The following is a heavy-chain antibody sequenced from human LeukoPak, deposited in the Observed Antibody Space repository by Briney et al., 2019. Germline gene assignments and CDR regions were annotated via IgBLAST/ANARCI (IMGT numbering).Heavy chain of an antibody. J-gene: IGHJ3*02. Sequence: GGSLRLSCAASGFTFGGYWMHWVRQAPGKGLVWVSRVNGDATMTDYDDSVKGRFTISRDNAKNTLYLQMNSLRAEDTAVYYCARGGYTYGPATLGTLDIWGPGTMVPVSS. CDR1: GFTFGGYW. CDR3: ARGGYTYGPATLGTLDI. V-gene: IGHV3-74*01. CDR2: VNGDATMT. D-gene: IGHD5-18*01.